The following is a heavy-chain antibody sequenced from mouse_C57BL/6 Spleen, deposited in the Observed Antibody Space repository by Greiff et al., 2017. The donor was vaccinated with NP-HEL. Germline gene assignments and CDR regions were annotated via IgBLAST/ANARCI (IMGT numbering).Heavy chain of an antibody. CDR3: TTATGFAY. CDR1: GFNIKDDY. Sequence: EVQLQQSGAELVRPGASVKLSCTASGFNIKDDYMHWVKQRPEQGLEWIGWIDPENGDTEYASKFQGKATITADTSSNTAYLQLSSLTSEDTAVYYCTTATGFAYWGQGTLVPVSA. V-gene: IGHV14-4*01. J-gene: IGHJ3*01. CDR2: IDPENGDT. D-gene: IGHD6-1*01.